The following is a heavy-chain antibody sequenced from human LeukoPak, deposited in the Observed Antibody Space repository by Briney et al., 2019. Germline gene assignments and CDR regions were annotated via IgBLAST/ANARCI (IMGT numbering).Heavy chain of an antibody. V-gene: IGHV3-21*01. CDR2: ITSSSTYI. CDR3: ARGRGITTGAFDI. J-gene: IGHJ3*02. CDR1: GFTFSSYS. D-gene: IGHD1-1*01. Sequence: KPGGSLRLSCAASGFTFSSYSMNWVRQAPGKGLEWVSSITSSSTYIYYADSVKGRFTISRDNAKNSLYLQMNSLRAEDTAVYYCARGRGITTGAFDIWGQGTMVTVSS.